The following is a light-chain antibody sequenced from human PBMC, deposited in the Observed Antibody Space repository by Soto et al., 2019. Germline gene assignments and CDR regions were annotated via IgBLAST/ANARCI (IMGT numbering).Light chain of an antibody. CDR2: GAS. Sequence: GLSQSPGALSLTPGERATLSCRASQSVSSSYLAWYQQKPGQAPRLLIYGASSRATGIPDRFSGSGSGTEFTLTISSLQSEDFAVYYCQQYNNWPITFGQGTLLEI. CDR1: QSVSSSY. J-gene: IGKJ5*01. V-gene: IGKV3-20*01. CDR3: QQYNNWPIT.